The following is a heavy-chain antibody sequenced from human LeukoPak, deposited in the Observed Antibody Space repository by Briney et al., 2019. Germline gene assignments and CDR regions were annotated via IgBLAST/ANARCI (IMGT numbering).Heavy chain of an antibody. D-gene: IGHD3-22*01. Sequence: GGSLRLSCAASGFTFSSYWMHWVRQAPGKGLVWVSRINSDGSSTSYADSVKGRFTISRDNAKNTLYLQMNSLRAEDTAVYYCARDRNYYDSSGYWVGYYFDYWGQGTLVTVSS. V-gene: IGHV3-74*01. CDR3: ARDRNYYDSSGYWVGYYFDY. CDR1: GFTFSSYW. J-gene: IGHJ4*02. CDR2: INSDGSST.